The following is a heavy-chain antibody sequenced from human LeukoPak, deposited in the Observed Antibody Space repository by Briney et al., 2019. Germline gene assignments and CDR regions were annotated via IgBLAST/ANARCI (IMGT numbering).Heavy chain of an antibody. CDR2: MNPNSGAT. V-gene: IGHV1-8*01. D-gene: IGHD7-27*01. J-gene: IGHJ4*02. CDR1: GYTFTSYD. Sequence: ASVKVSCKASGYTFTSYDINWLRQATGQGPEWMGWMNPNSGATGYAQKFQGRVTMTRSTSINTAYMELSSLRSEDTAVYYCARAPRSWGFVHWGQGTLVTVSS. CDR3: ARAPRSWGFVH.